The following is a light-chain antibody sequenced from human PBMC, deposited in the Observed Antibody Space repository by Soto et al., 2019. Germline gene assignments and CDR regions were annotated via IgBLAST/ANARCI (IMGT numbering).Light chain of an antibody. J-gene: IGLJ3*02. CDR2: EVS. Sequence: QSALTQPPSASGSPGQSVTISCAGTSSDVGGYKYVSWYQQHPGKAPKLIIYEVSKRPSGVPDRFSGSQSGTSASLTVSGLQAEDEAAYYCSSYAGSNNLVFGGGTKLTVL. CDR3: SSYAGSNNLV. CDR1: SSDVGGYKY. V-gene: IGLV2-8*01.